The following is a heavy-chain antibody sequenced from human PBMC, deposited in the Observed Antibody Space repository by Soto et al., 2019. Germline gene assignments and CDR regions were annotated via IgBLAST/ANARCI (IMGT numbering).Heavy chain of an antibody. Sequence: GGSLRLSCAASGFTFSTHWMHWVRQAPGKGLVWVSRINTDGSSTSYADSVKGRFTISRDNAKDTVYLQMNSLRAEDTAMYYCAGAPVAYNWFDSWGQGILVTVSS. CDR2: INTDGSST. D-gene: IGHD2-15*01. V-gene: IGHV3-74*01. J-gene: IGHJ5*01. CDR1: GFTFSTHW. CDR3: AGAPVAYNWFDS.